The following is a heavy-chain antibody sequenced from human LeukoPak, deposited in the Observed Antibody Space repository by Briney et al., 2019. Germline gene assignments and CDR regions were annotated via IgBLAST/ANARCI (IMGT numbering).Heavy chain of an antibody. J-gene: IGHJ1*01. CDR2: IYYSGGT. V-gene: IGHV4-30-4*08. CDR3: ARTVGTGVFQH. D-gene: IGHD4-23*01. CDR1: GGSISSGVYY. Sequence: SETLSLTCTVSGGSISSGVYYWSWIRQHPGKGLEWIGYIYYSGGTYYNPSLKSRVTISVDTSKNQFSLKLSSVTAADTAVYYCARTVGTGVFQHWGQGTLVTVSS.